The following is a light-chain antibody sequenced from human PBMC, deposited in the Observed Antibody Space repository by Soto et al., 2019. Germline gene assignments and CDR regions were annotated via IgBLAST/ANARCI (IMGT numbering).Light chain of an antibody. Sequence: DIQMTQSPSTLSGSVGDRVTITCRASQTISSWLACYQQKPGKAPKLLIYKASSLESGVPSRFSGSGSGTDFTLTISSLQPQDFATYYCQQSYSTPTFGQGTKVDIK. CDR1: QTISSW. CDR2: KAS. CDR3: QQSYSTPT. J-gene: IGKJ1*01. V-gene: IGKV1-5*03.